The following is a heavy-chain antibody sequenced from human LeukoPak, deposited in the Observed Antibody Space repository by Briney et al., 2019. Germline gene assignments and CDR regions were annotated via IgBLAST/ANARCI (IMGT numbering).Heavy chain of an antibody. CDR2: INHSGST. Sequence: PSETLSLTCAVYGGSLSGYYWSWIRQPPGKGPEWIGEINHSGSTNYNPSLKSRVTISVDTSKNQFSLKLSSVTAADTAVYYCARGGMQQLELDYWGQGTLVTVSS. CDR3: ARGGMQQLELDY. J-gene: IGHJ4*02. V-gene: IGHV4-34*01. D-gene: IGHD6-13*01. CDR1: GGSLSGYY.